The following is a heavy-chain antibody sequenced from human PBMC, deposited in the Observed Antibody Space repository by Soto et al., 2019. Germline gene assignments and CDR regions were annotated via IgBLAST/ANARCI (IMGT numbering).Heavy chain of an antibody. CDR3: ARHLNLGGDWFAP. Sequence: SETLSLTCTVSGGSISSYYWSWIRQPPGKGLEWIGYIYYSGSTNYNPSLKSRVTISVDTSKNQFSLKLSSVTAADTAVYYCARHLNLGGDWFAPRGQGTLVTVSS. V-gene: IGHV4-59*08. J-gene: IGHJ5*02. CDR2: IYYSGST. D-gene: IGHD3-16*01. CDR1: GGSISSYY.